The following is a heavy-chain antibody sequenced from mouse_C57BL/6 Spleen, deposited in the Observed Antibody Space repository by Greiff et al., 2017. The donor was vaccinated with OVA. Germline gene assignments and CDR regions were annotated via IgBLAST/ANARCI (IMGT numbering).Heavy chain of an antibody. D-gene: IGHD1-1*01. J-gene: IGHJ2*01. V-gene: IGHV1-82*01. CDR3: ARGVIITTLDY. CDR2: IYPGDGDT. CDR1: GYAFSSSW. Sequence: QVQLQQSGPELAKPGASVKISCKASGYAFSSSWMNWVKQRPGKGLEWIGRIYPGDGDTNYNGKFKGKATLTADKSSSTAYMQLSSLTSEDSAVYFCARGVIITTLDYWGQGTTLTVSS.